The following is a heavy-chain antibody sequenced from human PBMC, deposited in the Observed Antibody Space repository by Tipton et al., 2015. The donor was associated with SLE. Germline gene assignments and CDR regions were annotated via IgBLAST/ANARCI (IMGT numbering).Heavy chain of an antibody. J-gene: IGHJ5*02. V-gene: IGHV4-61*02. D-gene: IGHD3-3*01. CDR1: GGSISSGGYY. CDR3: ARGFYAADFWSGYFVNWFDP. CDR2: IFGSGSA. Sequence: TLSLTCTVSGGSISSGGYYWSWIRQPVGRGLEWIGRIFGSGSANYNPSLESRVTISVDTSKNQFSLKLSSVTAADTAVYYCARGFYAADFWSGYFVNWFDPWGPGTLVTVSS.